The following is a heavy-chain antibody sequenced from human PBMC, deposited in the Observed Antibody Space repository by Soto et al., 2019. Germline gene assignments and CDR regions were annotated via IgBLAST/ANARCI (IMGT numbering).Heavy chain of an antibody. CDR3: ARVGKHGYSGYDLGLGYYYYMDV. J-gene: IGHJ6*03. D-gene: IGHD5-12*01. Sequence: SETLSLTCAVYGGSFSGYYWSWIRQPPGKGLEWIGEINHSGSTNYNPSLKSRVTISVDTSKNQFSLKLSSVTAADTAVYYCARVGKHGYSGYDLGLGYYYYMDVWGKGTTVTVSS. V-gene: IGHV4-34*01. CDR2: INHSGST. CDR1: GGSFSGYY.